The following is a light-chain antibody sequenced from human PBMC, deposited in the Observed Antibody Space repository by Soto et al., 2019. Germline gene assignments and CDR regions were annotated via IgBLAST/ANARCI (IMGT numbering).Light chain of an antibody. J-gene: IGLJ1*01. V-gene: IGLV1-44*01. CDR1: RSNIGSNS. Sequence: QSVLTQPPSSSGTPGQRVTISCSGSRSNIGSNSVNWYQQLPGTAPKLLIYSTNQRPSGVPDRFSGSKSGTSASLAISRLQSDDEADYYCASWDDSLNGLYVFGTGTKLTVL. CDR3: ASWDDSLNGLYV. CDR2: STN.